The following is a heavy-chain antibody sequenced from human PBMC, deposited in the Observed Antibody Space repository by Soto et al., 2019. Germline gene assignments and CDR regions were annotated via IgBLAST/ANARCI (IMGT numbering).Heavy chain of an antibody. CDR2: IGACSGNT. J-gene: IGHJ6*02. Sequence: KVSCKDSGYTFTSYGISWVRQAPGQGLEWMGWIGACSGNTAYAQKFHKRVTITRDMSTNTAYMELSSLTSEDTAVYYCTAAKLLRSLDWLYGMDVWGQGTTVTGSS. CDR3: TAAKLLRSLDWLYGMDV. V-gene: IGHV1-18*01. CDR1: GYTFTSYG. D-gene: IGHD3-3*01.